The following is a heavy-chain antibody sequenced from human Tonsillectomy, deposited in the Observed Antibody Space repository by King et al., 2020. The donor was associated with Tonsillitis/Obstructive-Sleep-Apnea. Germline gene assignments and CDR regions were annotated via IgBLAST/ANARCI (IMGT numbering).Heavy chain of an antibody. V-gene: IGHV3-53*01. J-gene: IGHJ6*03. CDR1: GFTVSNDY. Sequence: VQLVESGGGLIQPGGSLRLSCAASGFTVSNDYMSWVRQAPGKGLEWVSVIYAAGSTYYADSVKGRFTISRDNSKNTVYLQMNSLRAEDTAVYYCATGYCSGGSCPHYYYMDGWGKGTTVTVS. CDR2: IYAAGST. D-gene: IGHD2-15*01. CDR3: ATGYCSGGSCPHYYYMDG.